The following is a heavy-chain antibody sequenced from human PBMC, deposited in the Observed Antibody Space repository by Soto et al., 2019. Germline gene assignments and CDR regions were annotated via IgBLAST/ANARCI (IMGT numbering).Heavy chain of an antibody. CDR3: ERDIVLVPAAIANWFDP. V-gene: IGHV1-18*01. CDR2: ISAYNGNT. CDR1: GYTFTSYG. J-gene: IGHJ5*02. D-gene: IGHD2-2*01. Sequence: QVQLVQSGAEVKKPGASVKVSCKASGYTFTSYGISWVRQAPGQGLEWMGWISAYNGNTNYAQKLQGRVTMTTDTSTSTAYMELRSLRSDDTAVYYCERDIVLVPAAIANWFDPWGQGTLVTVSS.